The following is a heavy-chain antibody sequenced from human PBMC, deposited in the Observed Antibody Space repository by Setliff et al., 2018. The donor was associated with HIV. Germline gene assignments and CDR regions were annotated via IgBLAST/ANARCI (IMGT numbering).Heavy chain of an antibody. V-gene: IGHV4-34*01. CDR2: INHSGGT. CDR3: ARSIVPVASGYYYFEY. D-gene: IGHD3-3*01. Sequence: KPSETLSLTCAVYGGSFSGYYWSWIRQPPGKGLEWIGEINHSGGTNYKPSLKSRVTISVDTSKNQFSLRLSSVAAGDTAVYYCARSIVPVASGYYYFEYWGQGTLVTVS. CDR1: GGSFSGYY. J-gene: IGHJ4*02.